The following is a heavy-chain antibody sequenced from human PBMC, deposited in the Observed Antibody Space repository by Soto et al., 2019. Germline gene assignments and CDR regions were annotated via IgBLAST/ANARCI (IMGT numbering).Heavy chain of an antibody. Sequence: ASVKVSCKASGYTFTGYYMHWVRQAPGQGLEWMGWINPNSGGTNYAQKFQGRVTMTRDTSISTAYMELSRLRSDDTAVYYCASAIAVAGTALPGHYYYYYGMDVWGQGTTVTVSS. CDR2: INPNSGGT. V-gene: IGHV1-2*02. CDR1: GYTFTGYY. D-gene: IGHD6-19*01. J-gene: IGHJ6*02. CDR3: ASAIAVAGTALPGHYYYYYGMDV.